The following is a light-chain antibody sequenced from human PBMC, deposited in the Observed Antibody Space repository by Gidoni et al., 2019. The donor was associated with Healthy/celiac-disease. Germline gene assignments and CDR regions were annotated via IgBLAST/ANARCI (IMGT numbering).Light chain of an antibody. CDR3: QQYGSSPPMCS. J-gene: IGKJ2*04. V-gene: IGKV3-20*01. Sequence: ETLFPPSPGTLSLSPGERATLSCRASQSVSSSYLAWYQQKPGQAPRLLIYGASSRATGIPDRFSGSGSGTDFTLTISRLEPEDFAVYYCQQYGSSPPMCSFGQGTKLEIK. CDR1: QSVSSSY. CDR2: GAS.